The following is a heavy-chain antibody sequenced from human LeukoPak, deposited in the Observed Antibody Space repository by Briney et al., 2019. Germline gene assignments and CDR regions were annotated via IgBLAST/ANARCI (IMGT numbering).Heavy chain of an antibody. J-gene: IGHJ3*02. Sequence: SXXLSLTCAVSGYSISSGYYWGWIRPPPGKGLEWIGRIYHSGSTYYNPSLKSRVTISVDTSKNQFSLKLSSVTAADTAVYYCASFSSLDSSGWYNAFDIWGQGTMVTVSS. CDR1: GYSISSGYY. D-gene: IGHD6-19*01. CDR3: ASFSSLDSSGWYNAFDI. V-gene: IGHV4-38-2*01. CDR2: IYHSGST.